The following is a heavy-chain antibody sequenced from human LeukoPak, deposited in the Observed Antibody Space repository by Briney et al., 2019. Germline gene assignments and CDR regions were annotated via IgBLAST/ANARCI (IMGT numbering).Heavy chain of an antibody. V-gene: IGHV4-39*07. Sequence: SETLSLTCTVSGGSISSRSYYWGWIRQPPGTGLEWIGSIYNSGSTDYNPSLKSRVTMSVDTSKNQFSLNLSSVTAADTAVYYCARFSSIAAAFDYWGLGTLVTVSS. CDR3: ARFSSIAAAFDY. J-gene: IGHJ4*02. D-gene: IGHD6-13*01. CDR2: IYNSGST. CDR1: GGSISSRSYY.